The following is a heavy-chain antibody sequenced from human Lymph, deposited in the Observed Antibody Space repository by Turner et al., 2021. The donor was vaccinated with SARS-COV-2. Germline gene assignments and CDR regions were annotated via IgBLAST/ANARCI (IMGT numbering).Heavy chain of an antibody. Sequence: QAQLQESGPGLVRPSETLSLTCPVSGGSISSTSWSWIRQSPGRGLEWIGYFYKIGSIDYNPTLRSRVTISVDTSKNQLSLNLISVTAADTAVYYCARHQGSTSGYDHGMNVWGQGTAVIVSS. V-gene: IGHV4-59*08. J-gene: IGHJ6*02. CDR2: FYKIGSI. CDR1: GGSISSTS. D-gene: IGHD1-1*01. CDR3: ARHQGSTSGYDHGMNV.